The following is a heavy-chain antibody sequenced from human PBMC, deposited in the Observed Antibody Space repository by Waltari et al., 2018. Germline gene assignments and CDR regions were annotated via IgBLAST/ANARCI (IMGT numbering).Heavy chain of an antibody. J-gene: IGHJ4*02. V-gene: IGHV4-59*01. CDR2: IYYSGST. Sequence: QVQLQESGPGLVKPSETLSLTCTVSGGSISSSYWSWLRQPPGKGLEWIGYIYYSGSTNYNPSLKSRVTISVDTSKNQFSLKLSSVTAADTAVYYCARTYSSSSPFDYWGQGTLVTVSS. D-gene: IGHD6-6*01. CDR1: GGSISSSY. CDR3: ARTYSSSSPFDY.